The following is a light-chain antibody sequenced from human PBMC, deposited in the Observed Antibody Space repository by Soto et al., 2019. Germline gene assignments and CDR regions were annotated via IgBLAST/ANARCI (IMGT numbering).Light chain of an antibody. CDR3: SSYAGSNTPYV. CDR1: SSDVGAYKY. J-gene: IGLJ1*01. CDR2: EVD. V-gene: IGLV2-8*01. Sequence: QSVLTQPPSASGSPGQSVTISCTGTSSDVGAYKYVSWYQQHPGKAPKLMIYEVDKRPSGVPDRFSGSKSGNTASLTVSGLQAEDEADYYCSSYAGSNTPYVFGNGTKVTV.